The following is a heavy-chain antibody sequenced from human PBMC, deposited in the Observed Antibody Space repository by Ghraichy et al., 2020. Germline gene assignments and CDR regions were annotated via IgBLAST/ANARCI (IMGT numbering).Heavy chain of an antibody. D-gene: IGHD3-22*01. CDR3: ANMDDSSGPFDF. J-gene: IGHJ4*02. V-gene: IGHV3-23*01. Sequence: GGSLRLSCAASGFTFSNYAMSWVRQAPGKGLEWVSVIVGSGGSTFYADSVKGRFTISRDNSKTMVYLQMNSLRAEDTALYYCANMDDSSGPFDFWGQGTLVTVSS. CDR1: GFTFSNYA. CDR2: IVGSGGST.